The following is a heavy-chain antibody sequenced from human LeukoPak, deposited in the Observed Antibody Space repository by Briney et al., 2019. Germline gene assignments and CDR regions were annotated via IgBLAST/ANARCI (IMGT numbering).Heavy chain of an antibody. J-gene: IGHJ4*02. CDR3: TTTPDYYGSGR. D-gene: IGHD3-10*01. V-gene: IGHV3-15*01. Sequence: GGSLRLSCAASGFPFTNAWMSWVRQAPGKGLEWVGRIRSKTDGGTTDYAAPVKGRFTISRDDSKNTLYLQMNSLKTEDTAVYYCTTTPDYYGSGRWGQGTLVTVSS. CDR2: IRSKTDGGTT. CDR1: GFPFTNAW.